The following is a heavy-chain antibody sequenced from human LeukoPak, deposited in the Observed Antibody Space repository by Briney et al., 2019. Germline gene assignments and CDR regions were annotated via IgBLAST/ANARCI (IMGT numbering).Heavy chain of an antibody. Sequence: GASVKVSCKASGYTFTSYYMHWVRQAPGQGLEWMGIINPSGGSTSYAQKFQGRVTMTRDTSTSTVYMELSSLRSEDTAVYYCARGVDTYYYDSSGYYPFGYWGQGTLVTVSS. CDR2: INPSGGST. J-gene: IGHJ4*02. D-gene: IGHD3-22*01. CDR3: ARGVDTYYYDSSGYYPFGY. CDR1: GYTFTSYY. V-gene: IGHV1-46*01.